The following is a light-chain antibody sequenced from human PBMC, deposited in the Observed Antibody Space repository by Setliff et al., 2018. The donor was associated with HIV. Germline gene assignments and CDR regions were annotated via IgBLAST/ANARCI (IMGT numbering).Light chain of an antibody. CDR2: DVS. CDR3: SSYTSSGTLV. Sequence: QSALTQPVSVSGSPGQSITISCTGTSRDIGAYNYVSWYQQHPGKAPKLMIYDVSSRPSGVSNRFSGSKSGNTASLTISGLQAEDEADYYCSSYTSSGTLVLGTGTKVTVL. J-gene: IGLJ1*01. V-gene: IGLV2-14*01. CDR1: SRDIGAYNY.